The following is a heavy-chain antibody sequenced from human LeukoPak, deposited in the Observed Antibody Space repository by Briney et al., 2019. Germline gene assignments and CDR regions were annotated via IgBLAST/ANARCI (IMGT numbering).Heavy chain of an antibody. CDR3: ARAANHPGDIDY. D-gene: IGHD1-14*01. CDR2: ISAYNVNT. V-gene: IGHV1-18*01. Sequence: ASVKVSCKASGYTFTSYGISWVRQAPGQGLEWMGWISAYNVNTNYAQKLQGRVTMTTDTSTSTAYMEMRSLRSDDTAVYYCARAANHPGDIDYWGQGTLVTVSS. CDR1: GYTFTSYG. J-gene: IGHJ4*02.